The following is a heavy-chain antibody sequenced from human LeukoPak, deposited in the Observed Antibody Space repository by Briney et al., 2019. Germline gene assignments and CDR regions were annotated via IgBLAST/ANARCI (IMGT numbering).Heavy chain of an antibody. D-gene: IGHD3-10*01. J-gene: IGHJ4*02. CDR1: GFTFSSYS. Sequence: GGSLRLSCVASGFTFSSYSVNWVRQAPGKGLEWVSAIDGSDGRTYYTDSVKGRFTTSRDTSKNTVYLQMNSLRAEDTGVYYCAKALPIIMVRGVIIEGGLLFDYWGQGTLVTVSS. CDR3: AKALPIIMVRGVIIEGGLLFDY. CDR2: IDGSDGRT. V-gene: IGHV3-23*01.